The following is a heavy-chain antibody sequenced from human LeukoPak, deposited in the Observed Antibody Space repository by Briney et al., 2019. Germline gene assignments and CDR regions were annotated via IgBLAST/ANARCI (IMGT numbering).Heavy chain of an antibody. Sequence: ASVKVSCKASGYSFTSYAMNWVRQAPGQGLEWMGWINTNTGNPTYAQGFTGRFVFSLDTSVSTAYLQISSLKAEDTAVYYCARLVYGSGSYYSLDYWGQGTLVTVSP. V-gene: IGHV7-4-1*02. CDR2: INTNTGNP. CDR1: GYSFTSYA. CDR3: ARLVYGSGSYYSLDY. J-gene: IGHJ4*02. D-gene: IGHD3-10*01.